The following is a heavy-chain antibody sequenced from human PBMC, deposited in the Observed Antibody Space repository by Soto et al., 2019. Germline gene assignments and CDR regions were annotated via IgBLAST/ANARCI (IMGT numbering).Heavy chain of an antibody. CDR3: AREFGELLYPDAFDI. CDR1: GYTFTSYG. CDR2: IIPIFGTA. D-gene: IGHD3-10*01. J-gene: IGHJ3*02. V-gene: IGHV1-69*13. Sequence: SVKVSCKASGYTFTSYGISWVRQAPGQGLEWMGGIIPIFGTANYAQKFQGRVTITADESTSTAYMELSSLRSEDTAVYYCAREFGELLYPDAFDIWGQGTMVTVSS.